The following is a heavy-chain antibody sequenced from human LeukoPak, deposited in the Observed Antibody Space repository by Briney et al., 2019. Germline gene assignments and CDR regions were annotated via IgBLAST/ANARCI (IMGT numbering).Heavy chain of an antibody. CDR2: INNYGGSR. CDR3: AKDSGSYFVVGAFDI. J-gene: IGHJ3*02. CDR1: GFTFSSYA. V-gene: IGHV3-23*01. D-gene: IGHD1-26*01. Sequence: GGSLRLSCAASGFTFSSYAMNWVRQVPGKGLEWVSSINNYGGSRNYADSVKGRFTISRDNSKNTLYVQMNSLRAEDTAVYYCAKDSGSYFVVGAFDIWGQGTMVTVSS.